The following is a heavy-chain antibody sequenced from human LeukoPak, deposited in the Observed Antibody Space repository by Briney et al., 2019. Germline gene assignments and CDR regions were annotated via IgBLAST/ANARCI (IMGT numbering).Heavy chain of an antibody. CDR1: EFTFSSSW. CDR3: ARDSPSGSYGY. D-gene: IGHD1-26*01. CDR2: IKQDGSAK. V-gene: IGHV3-7*05. Sequence: GGSLRLSCAASEFTFSSSWMTWVRQAPGKGLEWVANIKQDGSAKYYVDSVKGRFTISRDNAKNSLYLQINSLRAEDTAVYYCARDSPSGSYGYWGQGTLVTVSS. J-gene: IGHJ4*02.